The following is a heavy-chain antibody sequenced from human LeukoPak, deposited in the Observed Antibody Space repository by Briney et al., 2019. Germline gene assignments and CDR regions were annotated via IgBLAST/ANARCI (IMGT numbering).Heavy chain of an antibody. CDR2: ISGSGGST. J-gene: IGHJ5*02. V-gene: IGHV3-23*01. D-gene: IGHD6-19*01. Sequence: GGSLRLSCAASGSTFSSYAMSWVRQAPGKGLEWVSAISGSGGSTYYADSVKGRFTISRDNSKNTLYLQMNSLRAEDTAVYYCAKGSSGWYYGAWFDPWGRGTLVTVSS. CDR1: GSTFSSYA. CDR3: AKGSSGWYYGAWFDP.